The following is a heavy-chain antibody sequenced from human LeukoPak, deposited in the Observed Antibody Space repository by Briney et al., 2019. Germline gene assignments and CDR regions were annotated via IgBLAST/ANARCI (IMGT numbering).Heavy chain of an antibody. D-gene: IGHD6-19*01. CDR2: IYTSGST. CDR3: ARERVRSGWAYDI. CDR1: GGSISSGSYY. Sequence: SETLSLTCTVSGGSISSGSYYWSWIRQPAGKGLEWIGRIYTSGSTNYNPSLKSRVTISVDTSKNQFSLKLSSVPAADTAVHYCARERVRSGWAYDIWGQGTMVTVSS. J-gene: IGHJ3*02. V-gene: IGHV4-61*02.